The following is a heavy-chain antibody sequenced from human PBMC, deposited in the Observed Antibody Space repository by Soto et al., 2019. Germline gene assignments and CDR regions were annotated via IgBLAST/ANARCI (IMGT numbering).Heavy chain of an antibody. CDR1: GYTFSDYY. CDR2: INPKSGAT. V-gene: IGHV1-2*04. CDR3: ARGRPEHHGDWFDP. Sequence: GASVKVSCEASGYTFSDYYIHWVRQAPGQGLEWMGWINPKSGATNYAQKFEGWVTMNSDTSTSTAYMELRRPRSDDTAVYYCARGRPEHHGDWFDPWGQGTLVTVSS. D-gene: IGHD7-27*01. J-gene: IGHJ5*02.